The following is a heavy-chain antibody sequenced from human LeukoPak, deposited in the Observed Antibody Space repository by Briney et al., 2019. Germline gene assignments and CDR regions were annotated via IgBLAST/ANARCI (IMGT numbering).Heavy chain of an antibody. Sequence: PPETLSLTCTVSGGSISSYYWSWIRQPAGRGLEWIGRIYTSGSTNYNPSLKSRVTMSVDTSKNQFSLKLSSVTAADTAVYYCAREYSSGWYRDYYYGMDVWGQGTTVTVSS. CDR1: GGSISSYY. J-gene: IGHJ6*02. CDR3: AREYSSGWYRDYYYGMDV. V-gene: IGHV4-4*07. D-gene: IGHD6-19*01. CDR2: IYTSGST.